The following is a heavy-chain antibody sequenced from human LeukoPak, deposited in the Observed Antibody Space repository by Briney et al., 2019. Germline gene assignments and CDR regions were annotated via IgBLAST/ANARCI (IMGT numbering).Heavy chain of an antibody. V-gene: IGHV3-7*03. CDR1: GFTFSSYW. D-gene: IGHD6-19*01. Sequence: GGSLRLSCAASGFTFSSYWMSWVRQAPGKGLEWVANKKDDGRQKYYVDSVKGRFTISRDNAKNSLSLQMNSLRAEDTAVYYCARVTAVAGFDHWGQGTLVTVSS. CDR3: ARVTAVAGFDH. CDR2: KKDDGRQK. J-gene: IGHJ4*02.